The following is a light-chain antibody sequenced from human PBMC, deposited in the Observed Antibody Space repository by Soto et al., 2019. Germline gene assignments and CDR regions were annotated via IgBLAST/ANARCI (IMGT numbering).Light chain of an antibody. CDR2: GAS. V-gene: IGKV3-15*01. Sequence: EIVMTQSPATLSVSPGERATLSCRASQSVGSNLAWYQQKPGQAPRPPIYGASTRATGIPARFSGSGSGTEFPLTISSLQSEDFAIYFCQQYNNWPPDRTFGQGTKVEIK. J-gene: IGKJ1*01. CDR3: QQYNNWPPDRT. CDR1: QSVGSN.